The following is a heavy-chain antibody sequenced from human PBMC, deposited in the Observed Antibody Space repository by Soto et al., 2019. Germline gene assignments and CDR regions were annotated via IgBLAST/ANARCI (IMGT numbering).Heavy chain of an antibody. D-gene: IGHD1-1*01. J-gene: IGHJ3*02. CDR2: MSHSGGT. Sequence: SETLSLTCAVYAGFASSGRYYVCCIRQPPGKGLEWIGEMSHSGGTHFNPSLKSRVTISVDTSKDQFSLMMSSVTAADTALYYCARVERGTATTVVDAVDIWGPGTMVTVS. CDR3: ARVERGTATTVVDAVDI. V-gene: IGHV4-61*01. CDR1: AGFASSGRYY.